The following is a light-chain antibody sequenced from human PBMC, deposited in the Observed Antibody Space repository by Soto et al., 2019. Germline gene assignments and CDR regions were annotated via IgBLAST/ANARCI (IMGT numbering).Light chain of an antibody. CDR1: SSNIGSDY. V-gene: IGLV1-47*01. CDR3: AAWDDSLSGYV. Sequence: QPELTQLPSASGPPRRRGTISCSRSSSNIGSDYVYWYQQFPGTAPKLLIYRNNQRPSGVPDRFSGSKSGTSASLAISGLRSEDEADYYCAAWDDSLSGYVFGTGTKVTVL. J-gene: IGLJ1*01. CDR2: RNN.